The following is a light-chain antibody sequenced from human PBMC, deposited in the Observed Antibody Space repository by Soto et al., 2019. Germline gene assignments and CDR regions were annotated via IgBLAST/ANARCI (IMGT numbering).Light chain of an antibody. CDR3: QQYGHSPPFT. J-gene: IGKJ3*01. CDR1: QSIGSGY. CDR2: GTS. Sequence: EIVLTQSPGTLSLSPGERVTLSCRASQSIGSGYLAWYQQKPGQAPRLLIYGTSSRATGIPDRFSGSGSGTDFTLTISRLEPEDFAVYYCQQYGHSPPFTFGPGTKVDIK. V-gene: IGKV3-20*01.